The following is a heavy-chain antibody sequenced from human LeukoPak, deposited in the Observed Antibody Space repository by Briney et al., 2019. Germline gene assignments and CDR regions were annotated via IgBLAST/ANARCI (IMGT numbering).Heavy chain of an antibody. CDR3: AIVEYYYDSSGYYGYAFDI. V-gene: IGHV4-31*03. J-gene: IGHJ3*02. CDR1: GGSISSGGYY. Sequence: SSETLSLTCTVSGGSISSGGYYWSWIRQHPGKGLEWIGYIYYSGSTYYNPSLKSRVTISVDTSKNQFSLKLSSVTAADTAVYYCAIVEYYYDSSGYYGYAFDIWGQGTMVTVSS. CDR2: IYYSGST. D-gene: IGHD3-22*01.